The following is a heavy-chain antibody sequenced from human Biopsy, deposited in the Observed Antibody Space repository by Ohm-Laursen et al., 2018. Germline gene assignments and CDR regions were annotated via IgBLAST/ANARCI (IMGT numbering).Heavy chain of an antibody. CDR2: FAPENGKT. V-gene: IGHV1-24*01. Sequence: GASVKVSCKVSGYTLTDLSMHWVRQAPGKGLEWMGGFAPENGKTIYAQKLQGRVTMTEDTSTDTAYMELSNLRSEDTAVYYCAGDINNWNVNYWGQGTLVIVSS. J-gene: IGHJ4*02. CDR1: GYTLTDLS. CDR3: AGDINNWNVNY. D-gene: IGHD1-20*01.